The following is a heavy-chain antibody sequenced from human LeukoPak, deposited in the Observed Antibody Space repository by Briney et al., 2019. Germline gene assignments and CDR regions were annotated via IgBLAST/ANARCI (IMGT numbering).Heavy chain of an antibody. CDR1: GGSFSGYY. V-gene: IGHV4-34*01. J-gene: IGHJ6*03. CDR3: ARVRALRVTAYYYYYYMDV. D-gene: IGHD2-21*02. CDR2: INHSGST. Sequence: SETLSLTCAVYGGSFSGYYWSWIRQPPGKGLEWIGEINHSGSTNYNPSLKSRVTISVDTSKNQSSLKLSSVTAADTAVYYCARVRALRVTAYYYYYYMDVWGKGTTVTVSS.